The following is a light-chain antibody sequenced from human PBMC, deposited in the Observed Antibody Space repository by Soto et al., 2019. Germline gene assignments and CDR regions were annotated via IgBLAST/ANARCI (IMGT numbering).Light chain of an antibody. CDR1: SSDVGAYNY. V-gene: IGLV2-11*01. CDR2: DVS. Sequence: QSALTQPRSVSGSPGQSVTISCTGTSSDVGAYNYVSWYQQHPGKAPKVMIYDVSKRPSGVPDRFSGSKSGTTASLTISGLQADDEADYYCCSYAGSYNYVFGSGTKDTVL. CDR3: CSYAGSYNYV. J-gene: IGLJ1*01.